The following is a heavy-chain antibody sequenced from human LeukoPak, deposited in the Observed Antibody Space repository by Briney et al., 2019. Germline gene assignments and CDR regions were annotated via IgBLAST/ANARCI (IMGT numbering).Heavy chain of an antibody. Sequence: GGSLRLSCAASGFTFSSYSMNWVRQAPGKGLEWVSSISSSSSYIYYADSVKGRFTISRDNAKNSLYLQMNSLRAEDTAVYYCARDWVVVVAASRKEYYYGMDVWGKGTTVTVSS. V-gene: IGHV3-21*01. CDR3: ARDWVVVVAASRKEYYYGMDV. CDR2: ISSSSSYI. CDR1: GFTFSSYS. J-gene: IGHJ6*04. D-gene: IGHD2-15*01.